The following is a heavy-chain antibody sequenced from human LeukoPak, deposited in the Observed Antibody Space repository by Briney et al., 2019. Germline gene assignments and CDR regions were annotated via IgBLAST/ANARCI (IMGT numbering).Heavy chain of an antibody. V-gene: IGHV1-8*01. Sequence: ASVKVSCKASGYTFTSYDFNWVRQATGQRPEWMGWMSPNSGDTGYAQKFQDRVTMTRNTSISTAYMELSSLRSDDTAAYYCARGPPNWGYDYWGPGTLVTVSS. CDR3: ARGPPNWGYDY. D-gene: IGHD7-27*01. CDR2: MSPNSGDT. J-gene: IGHJ4*02. CDR1: GYTFTSYD.